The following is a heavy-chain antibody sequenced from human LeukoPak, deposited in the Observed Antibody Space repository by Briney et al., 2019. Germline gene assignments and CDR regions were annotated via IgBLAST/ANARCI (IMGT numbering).Heavy chain of an antibody. D-gene: IGHD6-6*01. V-gene: IGHV3-30*02. Sequence: PGGSLRLSCAASGFTFSSYGMHWVRQAPGKGLEWVAFIRYDGSNKYYTDSVKGRFTISRDNSKNTLYLQMNSLRAEDTAVYYYAKDQYSSSYYFDYWGQGTLVTVSS. CDR3: AKDQYSSSYYFDY. CDR1: GFTFSSYG. J-gene: IGHJ4*02. CDR2: IRYDGSNK.